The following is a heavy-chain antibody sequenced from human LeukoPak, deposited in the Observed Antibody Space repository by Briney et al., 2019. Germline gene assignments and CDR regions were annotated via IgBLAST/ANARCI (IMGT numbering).Heavy chain of an antibody. V-gene: IGHV3-7*01. Sequence: GGSLRLSCAASGFSFSSYWMCWVRQAPVKGLEWVSNIKQDGSAKYYVDSVKGRFTISRDNAKNSVHLQMNSLRAEDTAVYYCARRRLKGKYGDDNYWYFDLWGRGTLVTVSS. CDR3: ARRRLKGKYGDDNYWYFDL. CDR1: GFSFSSYW. CDR2: IKQDGSAK. D-gene: IGHD4-17*01. J-gene: IGHJ2*01.